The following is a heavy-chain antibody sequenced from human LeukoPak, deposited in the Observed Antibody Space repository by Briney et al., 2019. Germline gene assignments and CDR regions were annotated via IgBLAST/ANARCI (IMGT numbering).Heavy chain of an antibody. D-gene: IGHD3-3*01. CDR1: GGSISSGGYY. J-gene: IGHJ5*02. CDR3: ARVGIILWFDP. V-gene: IGHV4-31*03. CDR2: IYCSGST. Sequence: SETLSLTCTVSGGSISSGGYYWSWIRQHPGKGLEWIGYIYCSGSTYYNPSLKSRVTISVDTSKNQFSLKLSSVTAADTAVYYCARVGIILWFDPWGQGTLVTVSS.